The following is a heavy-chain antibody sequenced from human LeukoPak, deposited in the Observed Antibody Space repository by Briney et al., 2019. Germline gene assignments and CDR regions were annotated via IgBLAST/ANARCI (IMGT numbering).Heavy chain of an antibody. J-gene: IGHJ6*02. CDR2: TYSNGGSV. CDR1: GFTFDDYA. V-gene: IGHV3-9*01. CDR3: ARGSGSYRYYYYGMDV. D-gene: IGHD1-26*01. Sequence: PGGSLRLSCAASGFTFDDYAMHWVRQAPGQGLEWVSTTYSNGGSVDYADSVRGRLTISRDNAKNSLYLQMNSLRAEDTALYYCARGSGSYRYYYYGMDVWGQGTTVTVSS.